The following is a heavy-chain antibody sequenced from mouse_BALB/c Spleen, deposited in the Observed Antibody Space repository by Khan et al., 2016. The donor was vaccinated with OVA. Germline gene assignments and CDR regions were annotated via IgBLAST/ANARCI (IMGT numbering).Heavy chain of an antibody. V-gene: IGHV9-2-1*01. CDR1: GYTFTDYS. Sequence: QIQLVQSGPELKKPGETVKISCKASGYTFTDYSMHWVKQAPGKGLKWMGWINTETGEPTYADDFKGRFAFSLETSASTAYLQIINLKNEDTATYFCARNFLYYYGSSPFAYWGQGTLVTVSA. D-gene: IGHD1-1*01. CDR3: ARNFLYYYGSSPFAY. J-gene: IGHJ3*01. CDR2: INTETGEP.